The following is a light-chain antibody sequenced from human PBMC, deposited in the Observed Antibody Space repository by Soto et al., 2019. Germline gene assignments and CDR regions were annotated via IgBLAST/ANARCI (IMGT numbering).Light chain of an antibody. CDR3: QQYNSGWT. J-gene: IGKJ1*01. CDR2: ETS. Sequence: DIQMTQSPSTLSASVGDRVTITCRASQNISPWLAWYQQKPGKAPSLLIYETSSLENGVPSRFSGSGSGTEFSLTNSSMQPDDSATYYCQQYNSGWTCGQGTKMEIK. V-gene: IGKV1-5*03. CDR1: QNISPW.